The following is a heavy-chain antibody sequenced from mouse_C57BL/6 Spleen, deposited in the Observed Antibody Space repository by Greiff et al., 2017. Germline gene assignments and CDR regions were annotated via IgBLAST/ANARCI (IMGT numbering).Heavy chain of an antibody. CDR1: GYAFSSYW. CDR2: IYPGDGDT. Sequence: QVQLQQSGAELVKPGASVKISCKASGYAFSSYWMNWVKQRPGKGLEWIGQIYPGDGDTNYNGKFKGKATLTADKSSSTAYMQLSSLTSEDSAVYFCARTFSTYYYGSSYLNWDWDYWGQGTTLTVSS. J-gene: IGHJ2*01. V-gene: IGHV1-80*01. D-gene: IGHD1-1*01. CDR3: ARTFSTYYYGSSYLNWDWDY.